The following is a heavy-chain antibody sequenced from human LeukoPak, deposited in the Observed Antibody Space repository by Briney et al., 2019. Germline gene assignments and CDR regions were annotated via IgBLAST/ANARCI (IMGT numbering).Heavy chain of an antibody. CDR3: ARDPEWASVVVPAAIDY. V-gene: IGHV3-21*01. CDR2: ISSSSSYI. Sequence: GGSLRLSCAASGFTFSSYSMNWVRQAPGKGLEWVSSISSSSSYIYYADSVKGRFTISRDNAKTSLYLQMNSLRAADTAVYYCARDPEWASVVVPAAIDYWGQGTLVTVSS. D-gene: IGHD2-2*01. J-gene: IGHJ4*02. CDR1: GFTFSSYS.